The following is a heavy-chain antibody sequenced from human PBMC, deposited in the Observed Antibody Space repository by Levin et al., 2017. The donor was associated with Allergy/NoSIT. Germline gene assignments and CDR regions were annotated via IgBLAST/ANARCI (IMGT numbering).Heavy chain of an antibody. Sequence: MSSETLSLTCAVYGGSFSGYYWTWIRQPPGKDLEWIGEINHGGSTNYNPSLKSRVTILVDTSKNQFSLKLSSVTAADTAVYYCARGSDFFDYWGQGIPVTVSS. CDR2: INHGGST. D-gene: IGHD3-10*01. V-gene: IGHV4-34*01. J-gene: IGHJ4*02. CDR3: ARGSDFFDY. CDR1: GGSFSGYY.